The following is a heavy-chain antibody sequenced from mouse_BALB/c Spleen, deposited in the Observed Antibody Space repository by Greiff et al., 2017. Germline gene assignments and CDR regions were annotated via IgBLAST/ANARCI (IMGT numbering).Heavy chain of an antibody. D-gene: IGHD1-1*01. CDR3: ARRDTTVV. J-gene: IGHJ1*01. V-gene: IGHV1-7*01. Sequence: QVLLQQSGAELAKPGASVNMSCQATGYTFTSNWMHRVKQRPGQGLEWIGYSNPSTGYTEYNQKFKDKATLTADKSSSTAYMQLSSLTSEDTAVYYYARRDTTVVWGAGTTVTVSS. CDR2: SNPSTGYT. CDR1: GYTFTSNW.